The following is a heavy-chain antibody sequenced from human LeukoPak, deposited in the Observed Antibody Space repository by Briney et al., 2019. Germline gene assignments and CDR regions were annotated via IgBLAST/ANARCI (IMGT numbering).Heavy chain of an antibody. V-gene: IGHV4-34*01. D-gene: IGHD2-15*01. CDR3: ARLVCGGGSCPAEFDY. Sequence: PSETLSLTCAVYGVSFSGYYWSWIRQPPGKGLEWIGEINHSGSTNYNPSLKSRVTISVDTSKNQFSLKLSSVTAADTAVYYCARLVCGGGSCPAEFDYWGQGTLVTVSS. CDR2: INHSGST. J-gene: IGHJ4*02. CDR1: GVSFSGYY.